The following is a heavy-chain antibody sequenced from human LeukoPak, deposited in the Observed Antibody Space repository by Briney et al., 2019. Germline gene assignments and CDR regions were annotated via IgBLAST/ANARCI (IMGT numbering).Heavy chain of an antibody. CDR2: ISSSGSYI. Sequence: PGGSVRLSCAASGFTFSLYSSTWVRQTPGRGLEWVSSISSSGSYIYYADSVKGRFTVSRDNAKNSRSLQMNSLRPEDPAVYYCARENSGRYYQFDCWGQGTLVTVSS. CDR1: GFTFSLYS. CDR3: ARENSGRYYQFDC. V-gene: IGHV3-21*01. D-gene: IGHD1-26*01. J-gene: IGHJ4*02.